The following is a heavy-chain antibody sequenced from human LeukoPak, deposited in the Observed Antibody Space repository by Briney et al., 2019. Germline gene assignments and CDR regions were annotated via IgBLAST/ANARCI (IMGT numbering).Heavy chain of an antibody. J-gene: IGHJ4*02. CDR1: GFTLSSYG. CDR2: ISYDGSNK. CDR3: AKDAPPYYYDSSGYYGDY. D-gene: IGHD3-22*01. V-gene: IGHV3-30*18. Sequence: GGSLRLSCAASGFTLSSYGMHWVRQAPGKGLEWVAVISYDGSNKYYADSVKGRFTISRDNSKNTLYLQMNSLRAEGTAVYYCAKDAPPYYYDSSGYYGDYWGQGTLVTVSS.